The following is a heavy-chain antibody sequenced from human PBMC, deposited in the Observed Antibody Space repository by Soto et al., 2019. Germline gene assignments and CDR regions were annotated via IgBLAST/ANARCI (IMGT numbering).Heavy chain of an antibody. CDR3: ARGGGSPYHDHEFDY. V-gene: IGHV4-59*11. Sequence: PSETQSLTCRVSGVYTSNHGWTWIRKPPGQGPEWIGCIYYRGTTNYNASFNSRVTISVDTSKNQFSLKLTSVTTADTAVYYCARGGGSPYHDHEFDYWGQGILVTVSS. J-gene: IGHJ4*02. CDR1: GVYTSNHG. D-gene: IGHD2-2*01. CDR2: IYYRGTT.